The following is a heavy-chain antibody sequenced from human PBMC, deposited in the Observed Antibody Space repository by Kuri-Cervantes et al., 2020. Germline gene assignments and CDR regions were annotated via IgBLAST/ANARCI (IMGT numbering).Heavy chain of an antibody. Sequence: GESLKISCAVSGFTFSDHYMDWVRQAPGKGLEWVGRNRNKAKGYTTEYAASVKGRFSISRDDSKKSLYLQMNSLKTEDTAVYYCTTHYSGYDFVPNYWGQGTLVTVSS. CDR1: GFTFSDHY. V-gene: IGHV3-72*01. CDR3: TTHYSGYDFVPNY. D-gene: IGHD5-12*01. CDR2: NRNKAKGYTT. J-gene: IGHJ4*02.